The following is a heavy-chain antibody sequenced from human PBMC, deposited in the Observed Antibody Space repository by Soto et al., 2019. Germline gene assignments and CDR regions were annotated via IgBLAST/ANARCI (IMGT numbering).Heavy chain of an antibody. V-gene: IGHV3-23*01. J-gene: IGHJ4*02. CDR3: AKRRGAGGHFDY. CDR2: ISSGGST. Sequence: EVQLLESGGGLVQPAGSLRLSCAASGFTFTSYAMGWVRQAPGKGLEWVSVISSGGSTYYADSVRGRFTISRDNSKDTLSLQMTSLRAEDTAVYYCAKRRGAGGHFDYWGQGALVTVSS. CDR1: GFTFTSYA. D-gene: IGHD2-15*01.